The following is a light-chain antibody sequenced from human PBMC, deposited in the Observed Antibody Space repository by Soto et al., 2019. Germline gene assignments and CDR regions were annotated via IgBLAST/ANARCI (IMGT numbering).Light chain of an antibody. CDR1: TSNVGSNL. V-gene: IGLV1-47*02. CDR3: AVWDDSRSGVV. Sequence: QSVLAQPPSASGTPGQRVTISCSGSTSNVGSNLASWYQQLPGSAPKLLIYDDYGRPSGVPDRFSGSKSGTSASLIISGLRSEDEADYFCAVWDDSRSGVVFGGGTKLTVL. CDR2: DDY. J-gene: IGLJ2*01.